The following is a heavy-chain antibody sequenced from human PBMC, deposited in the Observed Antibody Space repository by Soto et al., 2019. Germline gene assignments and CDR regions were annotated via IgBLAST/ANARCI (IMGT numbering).Heavy chain of an antibody. D-gene: IGHD5-12*01. CDR3: AKDNGSGCDWLRVGDASDI. CDR1: GFTFSSYG. J-gene: IGHJ3*02. Sequence: QVQLVESGGGVVQPGRSLRLSCSASGFTFSSYGMQWVRQAPGKGLEWVAVISYDGSNKYYADSVKGRLTISRDNSKNTLYLQMNSLRGEDTAVYYCAKDNGSGCDWLRVGDASDIWGQGTMVTVSS. V-gene: IGHV3-30*18. CDR2: ISYDGSNK.